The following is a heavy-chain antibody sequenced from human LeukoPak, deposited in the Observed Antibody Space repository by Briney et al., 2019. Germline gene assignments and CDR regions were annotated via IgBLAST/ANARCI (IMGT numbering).Heavy chain of an antibody. CDR2: ITYDGSEK. J-gene: IGHJ4*02. Sequence: PGGSLRLSCAASGFTLSSAGMHWVRQAPGKGLEWVAVITYDGSEKHYGESVKGRFTISRDTSKNTVYLQMNSLRVEDTAVYYCAKDWFATTDYWGQGILVTVSS. D-gene: IGHD1/OR15-1a*01. V-gene: IGHV3-30*18. CDR3: AKDWFATTDY. CDR1: GFTLSSAG.